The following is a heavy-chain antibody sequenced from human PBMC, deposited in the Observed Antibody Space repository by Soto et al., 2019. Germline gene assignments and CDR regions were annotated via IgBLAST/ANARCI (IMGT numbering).Heavy chain of an antibody. J-gene: IGHJ4*02. V-gene: IGHV1-18*01. CDR1: GDSFASCC. CDR2: ISAYNGNT. CDR3: ARDSAYSSFDY. Sequence: GAPVEGCWEASGDSFASCCRRWVRKAPGQGLEWMGWISAYNGNTNYAQKLQGRVTMTTDTPTSTAYMELRSLRSDDTAVYYCARDSAYSSFDYWGQGTLVTVSS. D-gene: IGHD6-13*01.